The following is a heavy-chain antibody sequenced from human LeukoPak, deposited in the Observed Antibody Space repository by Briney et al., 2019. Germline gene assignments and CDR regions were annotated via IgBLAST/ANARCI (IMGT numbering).Heavy chain of an antibody. V-gene: IGHV1-2*02. D-gene: IGHD3-9*01. CDR2: INPNSSGT. Sequence: EASVKVSCKASGYAFTGYNMHWVRQAPGQGLEWMGWINPNSSGTNYAQKFQGRVTMTRDTSISTAYMELSRLTSDDTAVYYCARWFTITSGDYDILTGSYHRGMDVWGQGTTVTVSS. J-gene: IGHJ6*02. CDR1: GYAFTGYN. CDR3: ARWFTITSGDYDILTGSYHRGMDV.